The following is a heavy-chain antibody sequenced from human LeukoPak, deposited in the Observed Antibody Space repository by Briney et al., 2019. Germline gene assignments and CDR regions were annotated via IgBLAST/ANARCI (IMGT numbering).Heavy chain of an antibody. CDR1: GFTFSSYG. Sequence: PGGSLRLSCAASGFTFSSYGMHWVRQAPGKGLEWVAFIRYDGSNKYYADSVKGRVTISRDNSKSTLYLQVNSLRVEDTAVYYCANSYGHEDWFDPWGQGTLVTVSS. J-gene: IGHJ5*02. V-gene: IGHV3-30*02. D-gene: IGHD5-18*01. CDR2: IRYDGSNK. CDR3: ANSYGHEDWFDP.